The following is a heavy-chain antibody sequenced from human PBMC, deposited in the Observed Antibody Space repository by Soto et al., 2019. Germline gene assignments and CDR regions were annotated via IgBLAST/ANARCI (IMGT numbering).Heavy chain of an antibody. V-gene: IGHV3-23*01. Sequence: HPGGSLRLSCAASGFTFSSYAMSWVRQAPGKGLEWVSAISGSGGSTYYADSVKGRFTISRDNSKNTLYLQMNSLRAEDTAVYYCAKDLVDSSSWRRYFDYWGQGTLVTVSS. J-gene: IGHJ4*02. CDR2: ISGSGGST. CDR3: AKDLVDSSSWRRYFDY. CDR1: GFTFSSYA. D-gene: IGHD6-13*01.